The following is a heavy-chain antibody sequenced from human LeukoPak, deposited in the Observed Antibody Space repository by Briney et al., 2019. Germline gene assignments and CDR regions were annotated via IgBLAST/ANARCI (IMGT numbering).Heavy chain of an antibody. CDR1: GYIPKYD. V-gene: IGHV1-46*01. CDR3: ASATVWGLNLFDY. Sequence: ASVKVSCKASGYIPKYDIYWVRQAPGQGLDCKGIMKISDGTTKYPQKLQGRVSLTRDTSTNTVYMELSSLRSEDTAVYYCASATVWGLNLFDYWGQGTLVTVSS. J-gene: IGHJ4*02. D-gene: IGHD3-10*02. CDR2: MKISDGTT.